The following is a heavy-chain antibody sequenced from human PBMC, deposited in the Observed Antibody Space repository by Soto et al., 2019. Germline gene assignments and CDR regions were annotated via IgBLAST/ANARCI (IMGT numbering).Heavy chain of an antibody. CDR1: GFSLKRSGVG. Sequence: SGPTLVKPKQPLTKTCTFSGFSLKRSGVGVAWIRQPPGKALEWLALVYWSDEQRYSPSLKNRLTITKDNSQNDVVLTITNLAPLTPAPYFCAHPVFYFAPATSSLVRWFDPWG. J-gene: IGHJ5*02. V-gene: IGHV2-5*01. CDR2: VYWSDEQ. D-gene: IGHD6-25*01. CDR3: AHPVFYFAPATSSLVRWFDP.